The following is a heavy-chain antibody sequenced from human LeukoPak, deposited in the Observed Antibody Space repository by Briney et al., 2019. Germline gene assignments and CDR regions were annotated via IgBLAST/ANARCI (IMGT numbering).Heavy chain of an antibody. D-gene: IGHD1-26*01. CDR1: GFTFSSYS. CDR3: VRDRGTYRPIDY. CDR2: ISYTGTYI. J-gene: IGHJ4*02. Sequence: PGGSLRLSCAASGFTFSSYSMNWVRQAPGKGLEWVSSISYTGTYIYYADSVKGRFTTSRDNAQNSLYLQMNSLRAEDTAIYYCVRDRGTYRPIDYWGQGTLVTVSS. V-gene: IGHV3-21*04.